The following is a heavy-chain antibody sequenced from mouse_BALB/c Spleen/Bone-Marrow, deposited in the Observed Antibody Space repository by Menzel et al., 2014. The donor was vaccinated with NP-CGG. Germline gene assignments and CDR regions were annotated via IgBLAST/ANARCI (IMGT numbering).Heavy chain of an antibody. D-gene: IGHD2-2*01. CDR3: ARGVRGYDGFAY. CDR2: INPSTGYT. V-gene: IGHV1-7*01. J-gene: IGHJ3*01. Sequence: VQLQQSGAELAKPGASVKMSCKASGYTFTSYWMHWVKQRPGQGLEWIGYINPSTGYTEYNQKFKDKATLTADKSSSTAYMQLSSRTTEDSAVYYCARGVRGYDGFAYWGQGTLVTVSA. CDR1: GYTFTSYW.